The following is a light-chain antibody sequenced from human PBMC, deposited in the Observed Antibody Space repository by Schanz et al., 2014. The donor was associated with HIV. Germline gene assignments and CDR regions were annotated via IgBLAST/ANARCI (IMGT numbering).Light chain of an antibody. V-gene: IGKV1-5*03. CDR2: KAS. CDR1: QSISSW. J-gene: IGKJ2*01. CDR3: QQYKSHSPFT. Sequence: DIQMTQSTSTVSASVGDRVSITCRASQSISSWLAWYQQKPGKAPKVLIYKASNLESGVPSRFSGSGSGTEFTLTISSLQPDDFATYYCQQYKSHSPFTFGQGTKVEIK.